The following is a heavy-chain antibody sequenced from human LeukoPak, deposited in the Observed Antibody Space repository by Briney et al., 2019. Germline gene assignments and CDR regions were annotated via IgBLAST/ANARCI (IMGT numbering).Heavy chain of an antibody. CDR1: GFTFSGSA. V-gene: IGHV3-73*01. D-gene: IGHD1-14*01. J-gene: IGHJ4*02. CDR2: IRSKANTYAT. CDR3: TRYNVGFDY. Sequence: GGSLRLSRAASGFTFSGSAIHWVRQASGKGLEWVGRIRSKANTYATAYAASVKGRFTISRDDSKNTAYLQMNSLKTEDTAIYYCTRYNVGFDYWGQGTLVTVSS.